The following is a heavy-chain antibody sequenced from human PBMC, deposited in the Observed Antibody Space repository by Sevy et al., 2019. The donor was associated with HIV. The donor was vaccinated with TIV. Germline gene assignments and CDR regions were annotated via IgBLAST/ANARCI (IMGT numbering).Heavy chain of an antibody. V-gene: IGHV1-18*01. J-gene: IGHJ4*02. D-gene: IGHD3-22*01. CDR2: ISAYNGNT. CDR3: ARTARYDSSGYYIRDYFDY. Sequence: ASVKVSCKASGYTFTSYGISWVRQAPGQGLEWMGWISAYNGNTNYAQKLQGRVTMTTDTSTSTAYMELRSLRSDDTAVYYCARTARYDSSGYYIRDYFDYWGQGTLVTVPS. CDR1: GYTFTSYG.